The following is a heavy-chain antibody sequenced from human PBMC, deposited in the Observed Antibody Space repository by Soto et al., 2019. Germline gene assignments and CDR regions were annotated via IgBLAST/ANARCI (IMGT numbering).Heavy chain of an antibody. CDR2: ISYDGSDG. CDR1: GFTFGVYT. CDR3: ATGHRGLTGTTVVVTVPGWFDP. Sequence: PGGSLRLSCAASGFTFGVYTMQWVRQAPGKGPECVAVISYDGSDGYYADSVRGRFTISRDNSNNRLYLEMNSLRPEDTAVYYCATGHRGLTGTTVVVTVPGWFDPWGQGALVTVSS. J-gene: IGHJ5*02. V-gene: IGHV3-30*03. D-gene: IGHD2-21*02.